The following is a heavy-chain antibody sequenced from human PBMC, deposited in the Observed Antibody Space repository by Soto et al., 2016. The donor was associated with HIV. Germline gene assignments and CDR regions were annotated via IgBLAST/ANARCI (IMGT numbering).Heavy chain of an antibody. J-gene: IGHJ4*02. V-gene: IGHV3-23*01. Sequence: VQLLESGGGLVQPGGSLRLSCAASRFTFSSYAMSWVRQAPGKGLEWVSVISGSGGSTYYADSVKGRFTISRDNSKKTLYLQMNSLRAEDTAVYYCAEAGAGYSSSWYGAFDYWGQGTLVTVSS. CDR2: ISGSGGST. D-gene: IGHD6-13*01. CDR1: RFTFSSYA. CDR3: AEAGAGYSSSWYGAFDY.